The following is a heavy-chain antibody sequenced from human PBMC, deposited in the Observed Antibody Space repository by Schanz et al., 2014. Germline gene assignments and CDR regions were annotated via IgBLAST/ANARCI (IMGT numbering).Heavy chain of an antibody. D-gene: IGHD4-17*01. V-gene: IGHV4-31*11. Sequence: QVQLQQWGAGLLKPSETLSLTCAVYGGSVSSGGDYWSWIRQHPGKGLEWIGFISYSGSTYYNPSLKSRVTISVDTSKNQFSLNLSSATAADTAVYYCARDRGHGDLPGDIWGQGTMXTVSS. J-gene: IGHJ3*02. CDR2: ISYSGST. CDR3: ARDRGHGDLPGDI. CDR1: GGSVSSGGDY.